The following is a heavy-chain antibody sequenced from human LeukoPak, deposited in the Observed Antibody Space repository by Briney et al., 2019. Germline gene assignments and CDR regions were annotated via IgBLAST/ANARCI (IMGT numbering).Heavy chain of an antibody. D-gene: IGHD3-22*01. Sequence: GASVTVSFKASGYTFTNYFMHWVRQAPGQGLEWMGVINPSGGGTTYAQRFQGRVTITRDTSASTAYMELSSLRSEDTAVYYCARGCHDSSGYYWDYFDYWGQGTLVTVSS. CDR2: INPSGGGT. J-gene: IGHJ4*02. CDR3: ARGCHDSSGYYWDYFDY. CDR1: GYTFTNYF. V-gene: IGHV1-46*01.